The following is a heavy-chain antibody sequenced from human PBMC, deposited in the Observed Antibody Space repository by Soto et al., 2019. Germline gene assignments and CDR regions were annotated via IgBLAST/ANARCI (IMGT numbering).Heavy chain of an antibody. CDR3: ARGEGYCSGGTCYRYFDY. CDR2: TGYDGSKK. J-gene: IGHJ4*02. V-gene: IGHV3-30-3*01. Sequence: VRQAPGKGLEWVAVTGYDGSKKYYADSVKGRFTISRDNSKNTLDLQMDSLRTEDTAVYYCARGEGYCSGGTCYRYFDYWGQGALVTVSS. D-gene: IGHD2-15*01.